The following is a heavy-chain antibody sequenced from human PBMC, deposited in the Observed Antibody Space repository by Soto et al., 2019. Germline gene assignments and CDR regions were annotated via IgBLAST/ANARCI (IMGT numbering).Heavy chain of an antibody. CDR3: ARTTFYDVFTAYYSLFDY. Sequence: QVQLQESGPGLVKPSQTLTLTCTVSGGSISSGRFYWSWIRQHPGKGLEWIGHISDSGSSYYNPSLESRVTISVDTSTNQFSLKLSAVTAADTAVYFCARTTFYDVFTAYYSLFDYWGQGTMVTVSS. D-gene: IGHD3-9*01. J-gene: IGHJ4*02. CDR2: ISDSGSS. CDR1: GGSISSGRFY. V-gene: IGHV4-31*03.